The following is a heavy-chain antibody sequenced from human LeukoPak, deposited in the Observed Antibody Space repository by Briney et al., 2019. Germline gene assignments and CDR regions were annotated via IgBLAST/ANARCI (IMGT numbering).Heavy chain of an antibody. CDR1: GFTLSSYA. J-gene: IGHJ6*02. V-gene: IGHV3-23*01. CDR3: AKGKGNDILTGYRALYYYYGMDV. Sequence: PGGSLRLSCAASGFTLSSYAMSWVRQAPGKGLEWVSAISGSGGSTYYADSVKGRFTISRDNSKNTLYLQVNSLRAEDTAVYYCAKGKGNDILTGYRALYYYYGMDVWGQGTTVTVSS. D-gene: IGHD3-9*01. CDR2: ISGSGGST.